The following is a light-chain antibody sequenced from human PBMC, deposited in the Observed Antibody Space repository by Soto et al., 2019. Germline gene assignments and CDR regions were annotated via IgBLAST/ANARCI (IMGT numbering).Light chain of an antibody. CDR3: QQRYRSPYT. V-gene: IGKV1-39*01. CDR2: GAS. J-gene: IGKJ2*01. Sequence: IQMTQSPSSLSASVGDSVTVTCRASQSINIYLNWYQQKPGKAPTLLIYGASSLQSGVPSRFTGGGSRTDFTLNISSLQPEDFAPYYFQQRYRSPYTFGQGTKLEIK. CDR1: QSINIY.